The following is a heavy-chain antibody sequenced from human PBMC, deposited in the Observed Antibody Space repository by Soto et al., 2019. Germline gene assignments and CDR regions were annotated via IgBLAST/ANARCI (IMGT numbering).Heavy chain of an antibody. D-gene: IGHD1-26*01. CDR1: GYTFTGYY. CDR3: ARWGAGRAQTFDY. J-gene: IGHJ4*02. V-gene: IGHV1-2*04. Sequence: RASVKVSCKASGYTFTGYYMHWVRQAPGQGLEWMGWINPNSGGTNYAQKFQGWVTMTRDTSTSTAYMELSRLRSDDTAVYYCARWGAGRAQTFDYWGQGTLVTVSS. CDR2: INPNSGGT.